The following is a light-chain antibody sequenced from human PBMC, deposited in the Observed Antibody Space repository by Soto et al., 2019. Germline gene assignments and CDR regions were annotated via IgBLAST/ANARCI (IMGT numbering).Light chain of an antibody. CDR2: YDT. Sequence: SYELTQPPSVSVAPGTTARITCGGNNIGSKSVHWYQQKPGQAPVLVISYDTDRPSGIPERFSGSNSGNTATLTISRVEAGDEADYYCQVPDVVFGGGTKVTVL. V-gene: IGLV3-21*04. J-gene: IGLJ2*01. CDR3: QVPDVV. CDR1: NIGSKS.